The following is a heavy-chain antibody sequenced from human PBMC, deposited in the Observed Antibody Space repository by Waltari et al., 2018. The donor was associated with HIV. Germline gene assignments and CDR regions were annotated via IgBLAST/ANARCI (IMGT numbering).Heavy chain of an antibody. D-gene: IGHD6-19*01. CDR1: VDAVLTNSVA. Sequence: QVQLQQSGPRLVKPSQTLPVTCGLSVDAVLTNSVAWHWIRQSPSRGLEWLGRTYYRSKWYRDYSLSVKSRINITADVSKNQFSLLLHSVTPEDTSLYFCARGTPVSARVDVFDIWGQGTPVTVSS. J-gene: IGHJ3*02. V-gene: IGHV6-1*01. CDR2: TYYRSKWYR. CDR3: ARGTPVSARVDVFDI.